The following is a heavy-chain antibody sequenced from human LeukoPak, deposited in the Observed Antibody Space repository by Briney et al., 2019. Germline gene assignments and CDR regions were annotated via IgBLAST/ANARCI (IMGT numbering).Heavy chain of an antibody. CDR2: ISSSGITI. J-gene: IGHJ5*02. CDR1: GFTFSSYE. V-gene: IGHV3-48*03. CDR3: ARERYGDYGGRWFDP. D-gene: IGHD4-17*01. Sequence: GGSLRLSCAASGFTFSSYEMNWVRQAPGKGLEWVSYISSSGITIYYADSVKGRFTISRDNAKNSLYLQMNSLRAEDTAVYYCARERYGDYGGRWFDPRGQGTLVTVSS.